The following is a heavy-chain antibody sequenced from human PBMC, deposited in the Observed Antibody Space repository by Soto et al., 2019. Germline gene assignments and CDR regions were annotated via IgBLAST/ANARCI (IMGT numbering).Heavy chain of an antibody. D-gene: IGHD7-27*01. Sequence: QVQLVQSGAEVKNPGSSVKVSCKAFGGTFRSYAISWGRQAPGQGLECRGGIIPSFGTANYAQKFQGRVTITADESTSTAYMELSSLRSEDTAVYYCARAGPGDPGAFDIWGQGTMVTVSS. V-gene: IGHV1-69*01. CDR3: ARAGPGDPGAFDI. CDR1: GGTFRSYA. J-gene: IGHJ3*02. CDR2: IIPSFGTA.